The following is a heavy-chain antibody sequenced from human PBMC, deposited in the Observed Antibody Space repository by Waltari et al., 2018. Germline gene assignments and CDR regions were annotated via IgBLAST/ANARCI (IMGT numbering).Heavy chain of an antibody. D-gene: IGHD4-17*01. V-gene: IGHV4-59*01. Sequence: QVQLQESGPGLVKPSATLSLTCTVPGGSISSYYWSWIRQPPGKGLEWIGYIYYSGSTNYNPSLKSRVTISVDTSKNQFSLKLSSVTAADTAVYYCARVVPVGYGDFMYYFDYWGQGTLVTVSS. CDR1: GGSISSYY. CDR2: IYYSGST. J-gene: IGHJ4*02. CDR3: ARVVPVGYGDFMYYFDY.